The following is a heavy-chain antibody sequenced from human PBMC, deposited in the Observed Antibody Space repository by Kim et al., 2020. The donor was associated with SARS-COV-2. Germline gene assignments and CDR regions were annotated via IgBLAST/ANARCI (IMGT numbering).Heavy chain of an antibody. Sequence: GGSLRLSCAASGFTFSSYGMHWVRQAPGKGLEWVAVIWYDGSNKYYADSVKGRFTISRDNSKNTLYLQMNSLRAEDTAVYYCAKELQPHYYYYYGMDVWGQGTTVTVSS. CDR3: AKELQPHYYYYYGMDV. CDR1: GFTFSSYG. V-gene: IGHV3-33*06. J-gene: IGHJ6*02. CDR2: IWYDGSNK.